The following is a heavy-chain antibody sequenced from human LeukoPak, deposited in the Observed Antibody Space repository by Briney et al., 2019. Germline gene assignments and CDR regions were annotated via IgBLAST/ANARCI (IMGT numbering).Heavy chain of an antibody. CDR2: INHSGST. J-gene: IGHJ4*02. V-gene: IGHV4-39*07. D-gene: IGHD3-3*01. Sequence: PSETLSLTCTVSGGSISSVRYYWSWIRQPPGKGLEWIGEINHSGSTNYNPSLKSRVTISVDTSKNQFSLKLSSVTAADTAVYYCARGPYYDFWSGYYARKYYFDYWGQGTLVTVSS. CDR1: GGSISSVRYY. CDR3: ARGPYYDFWSGYYARKYYFDY.